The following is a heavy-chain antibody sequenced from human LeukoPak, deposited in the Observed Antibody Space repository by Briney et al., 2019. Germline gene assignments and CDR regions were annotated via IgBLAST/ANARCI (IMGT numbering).Heavy chain of an antibody. CDR1: GGSISSGDYY. CDR3: ARVVPAATLDY. Sequence: SETLSLTCTVSGGSISSGDYYWSWIRQPPGKGLEWIGYIYYSGSTYYNPSPKSRVTISVDTSKNQFSLKLSSVTAADTAVYYCARVVPAATLDYWGQGTLVTVSS. J-gene: IGHJ4*02. V-gene: IGHV4-30-4*08. CDR2: IYYSGST. D-gene: IGHD2-2*01.